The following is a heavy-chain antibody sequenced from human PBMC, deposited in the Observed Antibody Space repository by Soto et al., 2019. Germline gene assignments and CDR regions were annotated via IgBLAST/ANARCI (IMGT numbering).Heavy chain of an antibody. D-gene: IGHD1-26*01. CDR3: AKRPRALLTFDY. CDR1: GFIFSNYV. V-gene: IGHV3-23*01. Sequence: SLRLYCAASGFIFSNYVMSWVRQAPGKGLEWVSSISDSGGTSYYADSVKGRFTISRDNSKNTLYLQMNSLRAEDTAIYYCAKRPRALLTFDYWGQGTLVTVSS. CDR2: ISDSGGTS. J-gene: IGHJ4*02.